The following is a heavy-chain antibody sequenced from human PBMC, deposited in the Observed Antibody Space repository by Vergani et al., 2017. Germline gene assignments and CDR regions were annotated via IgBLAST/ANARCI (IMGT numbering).Heavy chain of an antibody. CDR2: IYHSGST. D-gene: IGHD2-2*01. J-gene: IGHJ5*02. V-gene: IGHV4-30-2*01. CDR1: GGSISSGGYS. Sequence: QLQLQESGSGLVKPSQTLSLTCAVSGGSISSGGYSWSWIRQPPGKGLEWIGYIYHSGSTYYNPSLKSRVTISVDRSKNQFSLKLSSVTAADTAVYYCARGGPCSSTGCEGPLYNGFDPWGQGTLVTVSS. CDR3: ARGGPCSSTGCEGPLYNGFDP.